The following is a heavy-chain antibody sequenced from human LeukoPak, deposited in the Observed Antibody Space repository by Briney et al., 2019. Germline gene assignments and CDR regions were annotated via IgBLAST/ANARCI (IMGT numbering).Heavy chain of an antibody. CDR2: MFYNGSP. Sequence: SETLSLTCTVPGGSISGNTYYWGWIRQPPGKGLEWIGSMFYNGSPYYNPSLKSRVTISVDTSNNQFSLRVSSVTAADTAVYYCARRRGYSGSYYYFDYWGQGTLVTVSS. D-gene: IGHD6-13*01. V-gene: IGHV4-39*01. CDR3: ARRRGYSGSYYYFDY. CDR1: GGSISGNTYY. J-gene: IGHJ4*02.